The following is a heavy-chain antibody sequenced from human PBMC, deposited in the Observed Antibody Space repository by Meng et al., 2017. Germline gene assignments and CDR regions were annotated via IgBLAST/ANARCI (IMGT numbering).Heavy chain of an antibody. CDR2: IKHDGSEK. D-gene: IGHD3-10*01. Sequence: GESLKISCAASGFTFSSYWMSWVRQAPGKGLEWVANIKHDGSEKYYVDSVKGRFTISRDNAKNSLYLQMNSLRAEDTAVYYCARVGIVTMVRAYYFDYWGQGTLVTVSS. J-gene: IGHJ4*02. V-gene: IGHV3-7*01. CDR1: GFTFSSYW. CDR3: ARVGIVTMVRAYYFDY.